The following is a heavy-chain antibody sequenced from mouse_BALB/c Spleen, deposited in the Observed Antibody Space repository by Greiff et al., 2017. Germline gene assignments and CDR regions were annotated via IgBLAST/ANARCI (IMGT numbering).Heavy chain of an antibody. CDR2: ISYSGST. CDR3: ARRGGYDGAWFAY. Sequence: DVQLVESGPGLVKPSQSLSLTCTVTGYSITSDYAWNWIRQFPGNKLEWMGYISYSGSTSYNPSLKSRISITRDTSKNQFFLQLNSVTTEDTATYYCARRGGYDGAWFAYWGQGTLVTVSA. CDR1: GYSITSDYA. J-gene: IGHJ3*01. D-gene: IGHD2-2*01. V-gene: IGHV3-2*02.